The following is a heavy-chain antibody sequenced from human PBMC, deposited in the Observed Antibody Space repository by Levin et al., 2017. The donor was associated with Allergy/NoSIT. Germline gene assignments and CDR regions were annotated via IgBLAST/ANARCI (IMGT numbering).Heavy chain of an antibody. V-gene: IGHV4-59*01. CDR1: GGSISGFY. J-gene: IGHJ4*02. D-gene: IGHD6-13*01. CDR3: ARGDSSSWYSLRY. CDR2: IYYSGST. Sequence: SQTLSLPCTVSGGSISGFYWSWIRQPPGKTLEWIGYIYYSGSTNYSPSLKSRVTMSVDTSKNQFSLNLSSVTAADTAVYHCARGDSSSWYSLRYWGQGTLVTVSS.